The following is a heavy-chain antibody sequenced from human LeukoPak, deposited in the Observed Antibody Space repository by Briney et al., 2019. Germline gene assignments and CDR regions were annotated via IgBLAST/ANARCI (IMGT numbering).Heavy chain of an antibody. J-gene: IGHJ4*02. CDR3: ARLRCSGGSCYFIDY. CDR1: GFTLSSYW. CDR2: INNDGSST. Sequence: QSGGSLRLSCAASGFTLSSYWMHWVRQAPGKGLVWVSRINNDGSSTTYADSVKGRFTISRDNAKNTLYLQMNSLRAEDTAVYYCARLRCSGGSCYFIDYWGQGTLVTVSS. D-gene: IGHD2-15*01. V-gene: IGHV3-74*03.